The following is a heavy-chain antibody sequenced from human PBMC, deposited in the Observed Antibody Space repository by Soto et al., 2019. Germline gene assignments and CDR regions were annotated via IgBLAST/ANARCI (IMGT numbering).Heavy chain of an antibody. D-gene: IGHD3-3*01. CDR1: GGTFSSYA. J-gene: IGHJ5*02. CDR3: ARERYDFWSGPPNWFDP. Sequence: QVQLVQSGAEVKKPGSSVKVSCKASGGTFSSYAISWVRQAPGQGLEWMGGIIPILGTANYAQKFQGRVTITADESTSTAYMELSSLRSEDTAVYYCARERYDFWSGPPNWFDPWGQGTLVTVSS. CDR2: IIPILGTA. V-gene: IGHV1-69*11.